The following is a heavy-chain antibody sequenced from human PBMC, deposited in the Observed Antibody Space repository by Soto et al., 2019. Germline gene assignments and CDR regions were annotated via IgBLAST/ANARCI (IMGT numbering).Heavy chain of an antibody. J-gene: IGHJ3*02. D-gene: IGHD3-22*01. CDR3: ARVAVAVYGYYYDSSGYPDAIDI. CDR1: GFTFSSYE. V-gene: IGHV3-48*03. Sequence: PGGSLRLSCAASGFTFSSYEMNWVRQAPGKGLEWVSYISSSGSTIYYADSVKGRFTISRDNAKNSLYLQMNSLRAEDTAVYYCARVAVAVYGYYYDSSGYPDAIDIWGQGTMVTVSS. CDR2: ISSSGSTI.